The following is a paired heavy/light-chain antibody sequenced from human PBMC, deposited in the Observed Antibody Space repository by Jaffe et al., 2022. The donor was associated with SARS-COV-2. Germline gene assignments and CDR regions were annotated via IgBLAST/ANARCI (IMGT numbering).Heavy chain of an antibody. CDR1: GFTFSAYS. Sequence: EVQLVESGGGLVQPGGSLRLSCAASGFTFSAYSITWVRQAPGKGLEWASYITGSSGTIYYGDSVKGRFTVSRDNAQNSLYLQMNSLRAEDTAVYYCARVRGQQLHYYYMDVWGKGTTVTVSS. CDR3: ARVRGQQLHYYYMDV. V-gene: IGHV3-48*01. J-gene: IGHJ6*03. CDR2: ITGSSGTI. D-gene: IGHD6-13*01.
Light chain of an antibody. CDR3: GAWDSSLSAYV. CDR1: SSNIGNSY. Sequence: QSVLTQPPSVSAPPGQKVTISCSGSSSNIGNSYVSWYQQLPGIAPKLLIYENNRRPSGIPDRFSGSKSGTSATLGITGLQTGDEADYYCGAWDSSLSAYVFGTGTKVTVI. V-gene: IGLV1-51*02. CDR2: ENN. J-gene: IGLJ1*01.